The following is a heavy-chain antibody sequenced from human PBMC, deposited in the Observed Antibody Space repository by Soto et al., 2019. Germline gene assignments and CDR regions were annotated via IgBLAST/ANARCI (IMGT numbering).Heavy chain of an antibody. Sequence: QVQLVQSGAEVKKPGSSVKVSCKASGGTFSSYAISWVRQAPGQGLEWMGGIIPIFGTANYAQKFQGRVTITADESTSTAYMELSSLRSEDTAVYYCARSEQQLVRDYYYYGMDVWGQGTTVTVSS. CDR3: ARSEQQLVRDYYYYGMDV. CDR1: GGTFSSYA. J-gene: IGHJ6*02. CDR2: IIPIFGTA. D-gene: IGHD6-13*01. V-gene: IGHV1-69*12.